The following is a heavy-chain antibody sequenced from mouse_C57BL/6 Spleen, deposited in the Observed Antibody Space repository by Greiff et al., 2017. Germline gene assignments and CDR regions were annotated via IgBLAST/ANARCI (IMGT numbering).Heavy chain of an antibody. CDR1: GYSITSGYY. D-gene: IGHD2-14*01. J-gene: IGHJ1*03. CDR2: ISYDGSN. Sequence: ESGPGLVKPSQSLSLTCSVTGYSITSGYYWNWIRQFPGNKLEWMGYISYDGSNNYNPSLKNRISITRDTSKNQFFLKLNSVTTEDTATYYCARPGTYWYFDVWGTGTTVTVSS. CDR3: ARPGTYWYFDV. V-gene: IGHV3-6*01.